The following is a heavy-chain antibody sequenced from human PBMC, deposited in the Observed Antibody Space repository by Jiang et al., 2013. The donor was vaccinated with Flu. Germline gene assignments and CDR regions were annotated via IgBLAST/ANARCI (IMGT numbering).Heavy chain of an antibody. Sequence: TSHYLWWXHQYLLLELDPAAPGKGLEWIGYMHHTGSTSYNPSLKSRVTMPQDTSRTQFSLHLTSVTAADTAVYYCARDLDYDSDYSDAFDIWGRGTMVTVSS. D-gene: IGHD3-22*01. CDR1: WXHQYLL. CDR3: ARDLDYDSDYSDAFDI. J-gene: IGHJ3*02. V-gene: IGHV4-59*01. CDR2: MHHTGST.